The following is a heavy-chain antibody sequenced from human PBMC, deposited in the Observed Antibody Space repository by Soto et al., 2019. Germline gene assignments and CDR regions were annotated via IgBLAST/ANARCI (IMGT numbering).Heavy chain of an antibody. Sequence: EVQLLESGGGLVQPGGSLRLSCAASGFTFSHYAMSWVRQAPGKGLQWVSTIFGSGAPTHYADSVKGRFGISRDNSNNMLFLEMNSLKDEDTAVYYCTIEACSWGLAFDLWGQGTRVAVSS. CDR3: TIEACSWGLAFDL. J-gene: IGHJ3*01. CDR2: IFGSGAPT. D-gene: IGHD2-15*01. CDR1: GFTFSHYA. V-gene: IGHV3-23*01.